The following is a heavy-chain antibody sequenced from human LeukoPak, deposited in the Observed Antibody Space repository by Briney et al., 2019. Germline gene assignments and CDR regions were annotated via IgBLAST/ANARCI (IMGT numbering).Heavy chain of an antibody. V-gene: IGHV1-69*06. J-gene: IGHJ4*02. D-gene: IGHD3-16*02. Sequence: ASVKVSCKASGGTFSSYAISWVRQAPGQGLEWMGGIIPIFGTANYAQKFQGRVTITADKSTSTAYMELSSLRSGDTAVYYCASGDYDYVWGSYRDVDYWGQGTLVTVSS. CDR2: IIPIFGTA. CDR1: GGTFSSYA. CDR3: ASGDYDYVWGSYRDVDY.